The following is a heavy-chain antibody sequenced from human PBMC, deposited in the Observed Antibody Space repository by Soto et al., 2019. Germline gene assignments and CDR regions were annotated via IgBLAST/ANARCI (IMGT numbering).Heavy chain of an antibody. J-gene: IGHJ4*02. CDR2: ISHTGRT. CDR3: ARDDTTGLFDF. V-gene: IGHV4-59*01. Sequence: SETLSLTCSVSTGSMSTYYWTWIRQSPGKGLEWIGQISHTGRTKYNPSLESRVTISVDTSRKQFSLKLTSVTAAGTALYYCARDDTTGLFDFWGQGTLVTVSS. D-gene: IGHD4-17*01. CDR1: TGSMSTYY.